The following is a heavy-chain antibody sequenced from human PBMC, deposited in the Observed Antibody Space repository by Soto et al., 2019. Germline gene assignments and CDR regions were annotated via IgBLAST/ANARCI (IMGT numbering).Heavy chain of an antibody. CDR1: GFTFSSYT. CDR2: IGSSGTPI. J-gene: IGHJ4*02. Sequence: EVQVVESGGALVQPGGSLRLSCAASGFTFSSYTMNWVRQAPGKGLEWISYIGSSGTPIYYADSVKGRFTVSRDNARSSLYLQMNSLRDEDTAVYYCARDGPNWNDFDYWGQGTLVTVSS. V-gene: IGHV3-48*02. CDR3: ARDGPNWNDFDY. D-gene: IGHD1-1*01.